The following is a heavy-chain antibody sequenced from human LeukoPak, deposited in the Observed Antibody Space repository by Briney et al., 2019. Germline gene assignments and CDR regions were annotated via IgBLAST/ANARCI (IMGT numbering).Heavy chain of an antibody. J-gene: IGHJ4*02. Sequence: GGSLRLSCAASGFTFSSYWMNWVRQAPGKGLVWVSRINGDGSSTTYADPVKGRFTISRDNAKNTLYLQLNSLRAEDTAIYYCARSQGPYDYWGQGTLVTVSS. CDR3: ARSQGPYDY. V-gene: IGHV3-74*01. CDR2: INGDGSST. CDR1: GFTFSSYW.